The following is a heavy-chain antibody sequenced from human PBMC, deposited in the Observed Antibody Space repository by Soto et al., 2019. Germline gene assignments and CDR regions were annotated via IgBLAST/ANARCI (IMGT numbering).Heavy chain of an antibody. CDR2: ISGSGGRT. V-gene: IGHV3-23*01. Sequence: GGSLRLSCAASGFTFSSYAMSWVRQAPGKGLEWVSAISGSGGRTYNADSVKGRFTISRDNSKNTLYLQMNSLRAADTAVYYCAKAARPIAAAGSAEAYYFDYWGQGTLVTVSS. CDR3: AKAARPIAAAGSAEAYYFDY. J-gene: IGHJ4*02. CDR1: GFTFSSYA. D-gene: IGHD6-13*01.